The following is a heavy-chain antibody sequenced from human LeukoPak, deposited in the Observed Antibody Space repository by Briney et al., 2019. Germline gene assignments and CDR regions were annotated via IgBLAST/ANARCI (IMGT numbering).Heavy chain of an antibody. CDR2: IKQDGSEK. Sequence: GGSLRLSCAASGFTFSSYWMSWVRQAPGKGLEWVANIKQDGSEKYYVDSVKGRFTISRDNAKNSLYLQMNSLRAEDTAVYYCARDRLWFGELFTAFDIWGQGTMVTVSS. CDR1: GFTFSSYW. CDR3: ARDRLWFGELFTAFDI. J-gene: IGHJ3*02. D-gene: IGHD3-10*01. V-gene: IGHV3-7*01.